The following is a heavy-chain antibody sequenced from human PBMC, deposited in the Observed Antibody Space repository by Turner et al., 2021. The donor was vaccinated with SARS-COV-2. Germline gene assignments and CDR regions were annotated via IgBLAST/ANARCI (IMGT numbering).Heavy chain of an antibody. Sequence: QLLLQESGPGLVKPSETLSLTCTVPGGSISSSTYYWGWIRQPPGKGLELIGNIYYRGSTYYNPSLKSRVTISVDTSKNQFSQKLSSVTAADTAVYYCARLMDTAMDYYGMDVWGQGTTVTVSS. J-gene: IGHJ6*02. V-gene: IGHV4-39*01. CDR1: GGSISSSTYY. CDR2: IYYRGST. D-gene: IGHD5-18*01. CDR3: ARLMDTAMDYYGMDV.